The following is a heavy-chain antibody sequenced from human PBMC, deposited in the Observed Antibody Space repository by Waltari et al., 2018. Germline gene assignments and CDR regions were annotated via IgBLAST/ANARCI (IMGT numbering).Heavy chain of an antibody. D-gene: IGHD3-10*01. J-gene: IGHJ4*02. V-gene: IGHV3-23*01. CDR2: ISGRGGST. CDR1: GFSFSTHA. CDR3: AKARGAGSHSAYYFDS. Sequence: EVQLLESGSGLVQPGGSLRLSCAPSGFSFSTHAMHWVRQAPGKGREWVSRISGRGGSTYYAKSVKGRFTIFKDHSKSTLHLEMNSLRAEDTAVYYCAKARGAGSHSAYYFDSWGQGTLVTVSS.